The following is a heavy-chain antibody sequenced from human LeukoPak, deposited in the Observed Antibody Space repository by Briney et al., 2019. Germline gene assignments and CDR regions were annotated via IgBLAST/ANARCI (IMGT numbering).Heavy chain of an antibody. CDR1: GYSISGGYY. Sequence: SETLSLTCTVSGYSISGGYYWGWIRQPPGKGLEWIGSIYHSGSTYYNPSLKSRVTISVDTSKNQFSLKLSSVTAADTAVYYCARGWFPDIWGQGTMVTVSS. V-gene: IGHV4-38-2*02. CDR2: IYHSGST. J-gene: IGHJ3*02. CDR3: ARGWFPDI. D-gene: IGHD3-10*01.